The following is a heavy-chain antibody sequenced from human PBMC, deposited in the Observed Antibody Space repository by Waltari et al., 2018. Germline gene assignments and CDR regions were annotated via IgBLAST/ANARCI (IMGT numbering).Heavy chain of an antibody. Sequence: QLQLQESGPGLVKPSETLSLTCTVSGGSISSSSYYWGWIRQPPGKGLEWIGSIYDSGSTYYNPSLKSRVTISVDTSKNQFSLKLSSVTAADTAVYYCARDLSTSSGYTWFDPWGQGTLVTVSS. CDR1: GGSISSSSYY. V-gene: IGHV4-39*07. CDR2: IYDSGST. CDR3: ARDLSTSSGYTWFDP. J-gene: IGHJ5*02. D-gene: IGHD3-22*01.